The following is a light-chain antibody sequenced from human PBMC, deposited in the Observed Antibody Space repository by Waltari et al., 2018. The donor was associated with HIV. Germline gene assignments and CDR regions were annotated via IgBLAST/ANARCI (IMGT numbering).Light chain of an antibody. Sequence: QSVLTQPPSVSGAPGQRVTISCAGGSSKLLIYGDFIRPSGVPDRFSGSKSGTSASLAITGLQTEDEADYYCQSKDNSLSGVYVFGSGTKVTVL. CDR1: SSK. J-gene: IGLJ1*01. CDR3: QSKDNSLSGVYV. CDR2: GDF. V-gene: IGLV1-40*01.